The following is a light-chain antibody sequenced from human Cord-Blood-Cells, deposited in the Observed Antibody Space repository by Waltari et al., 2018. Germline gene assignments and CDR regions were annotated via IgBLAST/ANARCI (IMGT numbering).Light chain of an antibody. J-gene: IGLJ2*01. Sequence: QSALTQPASVSGSPGQSLTISCTGTTSDVGLYNLVSWYQQHPGKAPKPMIYDVSKRPSGVSNRFSGSKSGNTASLTISGLQAEDEADYYCCSYAGSSTFVVFGGGTKLTVL. CDR3: CSYAGSSTFVV. CDR1: TSDVGLYNL. V-gene: IGLV2-23*02. CDR2: DVS.